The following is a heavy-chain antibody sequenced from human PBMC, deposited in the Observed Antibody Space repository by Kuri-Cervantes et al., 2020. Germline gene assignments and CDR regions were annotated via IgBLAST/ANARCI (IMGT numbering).Heavy chain of an antibody. CDR2: IVVGSGNT. J-gene: IGHJ4*02. CDR1: GCTFTSSA. D-gene: IGHD3-3*01. CDR3: ARVSLYDFPDY. V-gene: IGHV1-58*01. Sequence: SVKVSCKASGCTFTSSAVQWVRQARGQRLEWIGWIVVGSGNTNYTQKFQERVTITRDMSTSTAYMELSSLRSEDTAVYYCARVSLYDFPDYWGQGTLVTVSS.